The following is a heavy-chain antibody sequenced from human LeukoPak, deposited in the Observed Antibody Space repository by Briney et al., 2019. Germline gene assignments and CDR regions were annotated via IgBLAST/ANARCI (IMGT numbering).Heavy chain of an antibody. CDR1: GGSISNKY. J-gene: IGHJ4*02. CDR2: IYYSGST. D-gene: IGHD3-10*01. Sequence: SETLSLTCTVSGGSISNKYWSWIRQPPGKGLEWIGYIYYSGSTNYNPSLKSRVTISVDTSKNQFSLKLSSVTAADTAVYYCARQTGSGLFSLPGGQGTLVTVSS. V-gene: IGHV4-59*08. CDR3: ARQTGSGLFSLP.